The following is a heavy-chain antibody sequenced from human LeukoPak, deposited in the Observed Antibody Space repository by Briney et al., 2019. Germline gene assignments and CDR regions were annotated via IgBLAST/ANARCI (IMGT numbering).Heavy chain of an antibody. D-gene: IGHD3-3*01. CDR2: INPNSGGT. J-gene: IGHJ4*02. V-gene: IGHV1-2*06. Sequence: MGRINPNSGGTNYAQKFQGRVTMTRDTSISTAYMELSRLRSDDTAVYYCATDYDFWSGSDYWGQGTLVTVSS. CDR3: ATDYDFWSGSDY.